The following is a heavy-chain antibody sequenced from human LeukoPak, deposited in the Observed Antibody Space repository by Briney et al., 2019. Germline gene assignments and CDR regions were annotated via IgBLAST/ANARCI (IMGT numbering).Heavy chain of an antibody. CDR3: ARHADYYDSSGYYYALDY. Sequence: SETLSLTCTVSGGSISSYHWSWIRQPPGKGLEWIGYIYYSGSTNYNPSLKSRVTISVDTSKNQFSLKLSSVTAADTAVYYCARHADYYDSSGYYYALDYWGQGTLVTVSS. CDR2: IYYSGST. V-gene: IGHV4-59*08. J-gene: IGHJ4*02. CDR1: GGSISSYH. D-gene: IGHD3-22*01.